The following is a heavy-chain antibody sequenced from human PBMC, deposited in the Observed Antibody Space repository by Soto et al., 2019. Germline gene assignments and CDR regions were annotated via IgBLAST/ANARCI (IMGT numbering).Heavy chain of an antibody. CDR3: ATGRGYSGYARR. CDR2: SDPEDGET. CDR1: GYTLTELS. D-gene: IGHD5-12*01. V-gene: IGHV1-24*01. Sequence: ASVKVSCKVSGYTLTELSMHWVRQAPGKGLEWMGGSDPEDGETIYAQKFQGRVTMTEDTSTDTAYMELSSLRSEDTAVYYCATGRGYSGYARRWGQGTLVTVSS. J-gene: IGHJ4*02.